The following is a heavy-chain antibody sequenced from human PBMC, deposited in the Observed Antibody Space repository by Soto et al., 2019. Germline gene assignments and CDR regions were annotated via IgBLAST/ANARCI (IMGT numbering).Heavy chain of an antibody. CDR1: GGSISSYY. Sequence: SETLSLTCTVSGGSISSYYWSWIRQPPGKGLEWIGYIYYSGSTNYNPSLKSRVTISVDTSKNQFSLKLSSVTAADTAVYYCAGSVVVVASASSLNGFDPWGQGTLVTVSS. V-gene: IGHV4-59*08. D-gene: IGHD2-15*01. CDR2: IYYSGST. CDR3: AGSVVVVASASSLNGFDP. J-gene: IGHJ5*02.